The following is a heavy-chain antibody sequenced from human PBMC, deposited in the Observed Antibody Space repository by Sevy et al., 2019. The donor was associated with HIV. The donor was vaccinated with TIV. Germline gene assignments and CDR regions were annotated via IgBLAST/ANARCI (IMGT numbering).Heavy chain of an antibody. CDR2: INPSGGST. Sequence: ASVKVSCKASAYTFTSFYIHWVRQAPGQGLEWMGVINPSGGSTSYAQRFQGRVTMTRDTSTSKVYMEVTSLRSEDTAVYYCAREPEGDGSGSDAFDIWGQGTLVTVSS. V-gene: IGHV1-46*01. D-gene: IGHD3-10*01. CDR3: AREPEGDGSGSDAFDI. CDR1: AYTFTSFY. J-gene: IGHJ3*02.